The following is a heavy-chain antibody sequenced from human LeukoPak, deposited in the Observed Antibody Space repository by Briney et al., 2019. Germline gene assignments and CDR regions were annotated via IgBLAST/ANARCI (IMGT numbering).Heavy chain of an antibody. Sequence: GGSLRPSCAASGFTFSRYWMHWVRQAPGKGLVWVSRINSDGSSTSYADSVKGRFTISRDNAKNTLYLQMNSLRAEDTAVYYCARGDETDYYDRSGYYHYFDYGGQGTLVTVSS. J-gene: IGHJ4*02. CDR1: GFTFSRYW. V-gene: IGHV3-74*01. D-gene: IGHD3-22*01. CDR3: ARGDETDYYDRSGYYHYFDY. CDR2: INSDGSST.